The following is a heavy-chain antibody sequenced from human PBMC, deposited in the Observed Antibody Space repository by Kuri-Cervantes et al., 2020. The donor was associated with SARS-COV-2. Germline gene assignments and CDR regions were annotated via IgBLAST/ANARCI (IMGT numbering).Heavy chain of an antibody. CDR3: ARTNSYGRLGALGY. CDR1: GFTFSNYA. CDR2: INSDGSST. J-gene: IGHJ4*02. V-gene: IGHV3-74*01. Sequence: WGSLTLSCAASGFTFSNYAMSWVRQAPGKGLVWVSSINSDGSSTSYADSMKGRFTIARDNAKHTLYLQMHRLRAEDTAVYYCARTNSYGRLGALGYWGQGTLVTVSS. D-gene: IGHD5-18*01.